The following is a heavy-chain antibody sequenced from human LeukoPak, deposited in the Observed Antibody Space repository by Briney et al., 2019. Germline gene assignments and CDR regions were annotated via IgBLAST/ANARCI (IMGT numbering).Heavy chain of an antibody. CDR1: GFTFSSYW. CDR2: IKQDGSEK. D-gene: IGHD3-10*01. J-gene: IGHJ4*02. Sequence: GGSLRLSCAASGFTFSSYWMSWVRQAPGKGLEWVANIKQDGSEKYYVDSVKGRFTISRDNAKNSLYLQMNSLRAEDTAVYFCARDREWVGELSGYFDYWGQGTLVTVSS. V-gene: IGHV3-7*01. CDR3: ARDREWVGELSGYFDY.